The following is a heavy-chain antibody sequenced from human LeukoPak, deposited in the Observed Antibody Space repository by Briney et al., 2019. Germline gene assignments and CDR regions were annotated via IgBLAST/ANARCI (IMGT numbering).Heavy chain of an antibody. D-gene: IGHD6-6*01. J-gene: IGHJ6*03. CDR3: ARDRGEPQYSSSSMDV. V-gene: IGHV1-2*02. Sequence: GASVKVSCKASGYTFTGYYMHWVRLAPGQGLEWMGWINPNSGGTNYAQKFQGRVTMTRDTSISTAYMELSRLRSDDTAVYYCARDRGEPQYSSSSMDVWGKGTTVTVSS. CDR2: INPNSGGT. CDR1: GYTFTGYY.